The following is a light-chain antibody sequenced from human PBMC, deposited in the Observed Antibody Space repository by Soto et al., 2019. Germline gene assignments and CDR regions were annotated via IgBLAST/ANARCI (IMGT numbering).Light chain of an antibody. CDR1: SSNIGRNF. J-gene: IGLJ1*01. Sequence: QSALTQPPSASGTPGQRVTSSCSGSSSNIGRNFVYWYQQLPGTAPKVLIYRSYQRPSGVPDRFSGSKSGTSASLAISGLRSEDEADYYCAAWDDSLSGLYVFGTGTKVTVL. CDR2: RSY. V-gene: IGLV1-47*01. CDR3: AAWDDSLSGLYV.